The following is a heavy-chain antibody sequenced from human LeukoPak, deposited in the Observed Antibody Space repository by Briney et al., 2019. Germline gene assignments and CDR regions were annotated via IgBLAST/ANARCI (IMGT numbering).Heavy chain of an antibody. CDR2: ISSSSSYI. CDR3: AKAPGYRGFLDY. Sequence: GGSLRLSCAASGFTFSSYNMNWVRQAPGKGLEWVSFISSSSSYIYYADSVKGRFTISRDNAKNSLYLQMNSLRAEDTAVYYCAKAPGYRGFLDYWGQGTLVTVSS. CDR1: GFTFSSYN. J-gene: IGHJ4*02. V-gene: IGHV3-21*01. D-gene: IGHD6-13*01.